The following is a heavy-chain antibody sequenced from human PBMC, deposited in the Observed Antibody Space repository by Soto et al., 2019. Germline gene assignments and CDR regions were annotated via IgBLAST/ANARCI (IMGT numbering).Heavy chain of an antibody. CDR2: IYYSGST. Sequence: SETLSLTCTVSGGSISRYYWNWIRQSPGKGPEWIGYIYYSGSTKYNPSLKSRVTISIDTSKTHFSLDLNSVTAADTAVYYCARSGLREEYYFDSWGQGTLVTVSS. D-gene: IGHD4-17*01. V-gene: IGHV4-59*01. CDR3: ARSGLREEYYFDS. CDR1: GGSISRYY. J-gene: IGHJ4*02.